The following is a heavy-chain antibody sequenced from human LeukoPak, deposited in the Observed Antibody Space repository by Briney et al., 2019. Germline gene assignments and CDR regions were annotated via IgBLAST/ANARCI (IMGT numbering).Heavy chain of an antibody. Sequence: VGSLRLSCAAFGFTFSSYAMSWVRQAPGKGLEWVSAISGSGGSTYYADSVKGRFTISRDNSKNTLYLQMNSLRAEGTAVYYCAKDSGSYPTGYFDLWGRGTLVTVSS. J-gene: IGHJ2*01. CDR2: ISGSGGST. V-gene: IGHV3-23*01. CDR1: GFTFSSYA. D-gene: IGHD1-26*01. CDR3: AKDSGSYPTGYFDL.